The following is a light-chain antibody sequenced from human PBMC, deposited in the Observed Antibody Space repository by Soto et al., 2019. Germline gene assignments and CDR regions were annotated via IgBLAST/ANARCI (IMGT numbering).Light chain of an antibody. CDR1: SSDVGGYSR. CDR3: NSYTSSNTRV. J-gene: IGLJ1*01. V-gene: IGLV2-14*01. CDR2: EVS. Sequence: QSVLTQPASVSGSPGQSITISRTGTSSDVGGYSRVSWYQHHPGKAPKLMIYEVSDRPSGVSNRFSGSKSGNTASLTISGLQAEDEADYYCNSYTSSNTRVFGTGTKVTVL.